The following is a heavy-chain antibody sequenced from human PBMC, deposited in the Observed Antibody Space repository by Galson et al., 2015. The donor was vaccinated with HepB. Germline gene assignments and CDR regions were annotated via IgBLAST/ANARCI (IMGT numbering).Heavy chain of an antibody. CDR3: TTDFGADRGYYYDAFDI. CDR2: IKSKNDGGTT. CDR1: GFTFSNAW. J-gene: IGHJ3*02. Sequence: SLRLSCAASGFTFSNAWMSWVRQAPGKGLEWVGRIKSKNDGGTTDYAAPVKGRFTISRDDSKNTLYLQMNSLKTEDTAVYYCTTDFGADRGYYYDAFDIWGQGTMVTVSS. V-gene: IGHV3-15*01. D-gene: IGHD5-18*01.